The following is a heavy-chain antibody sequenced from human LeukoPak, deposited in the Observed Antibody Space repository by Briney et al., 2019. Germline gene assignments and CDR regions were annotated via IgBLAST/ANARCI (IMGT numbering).Heavy chain of an antibody. CDR3: AREGQYYYGSGSYLRSWFDP. D-gene: IGHD3-10*01. J-gene: IGHJ5*02. Sequence: SETLSLTCTVSGDSISSYHWSWIRQPPGKGLEWIGRIYTSGTTNYNPSLKSRVTMSVDTSKNQCSLKLSSVTAADTAVYYCAREGQYYYGSGSYLRSWFDPWGQGTLVTVSS. CDR1: GDSISSYH. V-gene: IGHV4-4*07. CDR2: IYTSGTT.